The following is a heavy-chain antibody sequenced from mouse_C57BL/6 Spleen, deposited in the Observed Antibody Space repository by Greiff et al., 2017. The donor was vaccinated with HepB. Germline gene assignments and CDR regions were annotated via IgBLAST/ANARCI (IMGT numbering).Heavy chain of an antibody. V-gene: IGHV3-6*01. CDR3: ARAEGFYYYGSRGYFDV. D-gene: IGHD1-1*01. J-gene: IGHJ1*03. CDR1: GYSITSGYY. CDR2: ISYDGSN. Sequence: EVQLQESGPGLVKPSQSLSLTCSVPGYSITSGYYWNWIRQFPGNKLEWMGYISYDGSNNYNPSLKNRISITRDTSKNQFFLKLNSVTTEDTATYYCARAEGFYYYGSRGYFDVWGTGTTVTVSS.